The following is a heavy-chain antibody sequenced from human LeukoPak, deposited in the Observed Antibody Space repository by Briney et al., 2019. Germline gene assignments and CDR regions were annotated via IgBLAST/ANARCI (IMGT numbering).Heavy chain of an antibody. J-gene: IGHJ4*02. CDR3: ARPDCTGGNCYSCATYFFVY. V-gene: IGHV3-33*01. CDR1: GFSFSSYG. CDR2: IWYDESYK. D-gene: IGHD2-15*01. Sequence: PGRSLRLSCAASGFSFSSYGMHWVRQAPGKGLEWVAVIWYDESYKFYADSVKGRFTISRDNSKNTLYLQMNSLRAEDTAVYYCARPDCTGGNCYSCATYFFVYWGQGTLVTVSS.